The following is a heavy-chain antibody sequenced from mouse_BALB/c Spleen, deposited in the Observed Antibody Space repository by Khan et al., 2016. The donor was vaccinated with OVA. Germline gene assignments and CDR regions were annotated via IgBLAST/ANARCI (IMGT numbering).Heavy chain of an antibody. CDR1: GFSLTTYG. V-gene: IGHV2-6*02. CDR2: IWSDGIT. Sequence: VQLKQSGPGLVAPSQSLSITCTVAGFSLTTYGVHWVRQPPGKGLEWLVVIWSDGITNYNSALKSRLSISKDNSKCQGFVKMTNLQADDTAMYYCARGGYYSMDYWGQGTSVTVSS. CDR3: ARGGYYSMDY. J-gene: IGHJ4*01.